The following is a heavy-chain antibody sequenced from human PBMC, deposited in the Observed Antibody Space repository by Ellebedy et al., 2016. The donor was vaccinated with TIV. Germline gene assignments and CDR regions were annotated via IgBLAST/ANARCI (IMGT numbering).Heavy chain of an antibody. Sequence: SVKVSCXASGGTFSSYAISWVRQAPGQGLEWMGGIIPIFGTANYAQKFQGRVTITADESTSTAYMELSSLRSEDTAVYYCARGTIRYDSSGYTPYNWFDPWGQGTLVTVSS. CDR2: IIPIFGTA. CDR1: GGTFSSYA. V-gene: IGHV1-69*13. CDR3: ARGTIRYDSSGYTPYNWFDP. D-gene: IGHD3-22*01. J-gene: IGHJ5*02.